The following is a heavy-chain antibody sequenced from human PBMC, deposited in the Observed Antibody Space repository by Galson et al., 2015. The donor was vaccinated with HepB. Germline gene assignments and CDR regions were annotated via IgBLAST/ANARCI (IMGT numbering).Heavy chain of an antibody. CDR1: GFTFSSYW. CDR2: IKQDGSEK. CDR3: AKAVALYFYYGLDV. Sequence: SLRLSCAASGFTFSSYWMSWVRQAPGKGLEWVANIKQDGSEKYYVDSVKGRFTISRDNSKNTLHLQVNRLRAEDTAVYYCAKAVALYFYYGLDVWGQGTTVTVSS. J-gene: IGHJ6*02. V-gene: IGHV3-7*03.